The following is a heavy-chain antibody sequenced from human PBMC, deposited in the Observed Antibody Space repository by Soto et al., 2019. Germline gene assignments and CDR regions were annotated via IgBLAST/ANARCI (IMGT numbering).Heavy chain of an antibody. Sequence: EVQLVESGGGLVKPGGSLRLSCAASGFTFSNAWMSWVRQAPGKGLEWVGHFKSKADGGTTDYAAPVKGRFTISRDDSKNTLYLQMNSLKTEDTAVYYCTTDKYSGRPKRDSWGQGTLVTVS. CDR3: TTDKYSGRPKRDS. CDR2: FKSKADGGTT. V-gene: IGHV3-15*01. D-gene: IGHD1-26*01. J-gene: IGHJ4*02. CDR1: GFTFSNAW.